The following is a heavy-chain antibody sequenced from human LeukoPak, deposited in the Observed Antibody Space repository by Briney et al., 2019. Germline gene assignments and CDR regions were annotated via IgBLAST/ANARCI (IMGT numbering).Heavy chain of an antibody. V-gene: IGHV4-4*09. CDR1: GGSISNYY. D-gene: IGHD3-16*01. CDR2: IYSSGSI. CDR3: ARSGTYYGTYMDV. J-gene: IGHJ6*03. Sequence: SETLSLTCTGSGGSISNYYWSWIRQPPGKGLEWIGYIYSSGSINYNPSLKSRVTISVDTSKNQFSLKLTSVTAADTAVYYCARSGTYYGTYMDVWGKGTTVTVSS.